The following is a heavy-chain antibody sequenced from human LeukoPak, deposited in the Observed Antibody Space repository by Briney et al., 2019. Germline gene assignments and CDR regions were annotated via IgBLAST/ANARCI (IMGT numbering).Heavy chain of an antibody. J-gene: IGHJ4*02. CDR3: ARAGSSGFYGSGSSNFDF. D-gene: IGHD3-10*01. CDR2: ISYDGSNK. Sequence: GGSLRLSCAASGFTFSYYGMNWVRQAPGKGLEWVAVISYDGSNKYSADSVKGRFTISRDDSKNTLSLQMNSLRTEDTAVYYCARAGSSGFYGSGSSNFDFWGQGTLVTVSS. V-gene: IGHV3-30*03. CDR1: GFTFSYYG.